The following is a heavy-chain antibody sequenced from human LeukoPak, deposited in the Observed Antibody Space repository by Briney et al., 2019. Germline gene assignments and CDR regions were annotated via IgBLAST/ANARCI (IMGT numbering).Heavy chain of an antibody. Sequence: SETLSLTCTVSSGSLGSYYWNWLRQPAGKGLEWIGHIYTSGSTNYNPSLKSRVTISVDTSKNQFSLKLSSVTAADTAVYYCASISYGHYYYMDVWGKGTTVTVSS. D-gene: IGHD3-16*01. CDR1: SGSLGSYY. V-gene: IGHV4-4*07. CDR3: ASISYGHYYYMDV. CDR2: IYTSGST. J-gene: IGHJ6*03.